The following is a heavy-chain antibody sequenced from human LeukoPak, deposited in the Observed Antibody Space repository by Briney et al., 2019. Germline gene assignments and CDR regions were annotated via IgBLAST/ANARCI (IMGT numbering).Heavy chain of an antibody. CDR1: GGTFSSYA. CDR3: ARQTQGRSAFDI. Sequence: SVKVSCKASGGTFSSYAISWVRQAPGQGLEWMGGTIPIFGTANYAQKFQGRVTITADESTSTAYMELSSLRSEDTAVYYCARQTQGRSAFDIWGQGTMVTVSS. CDR2: TIPIFGTA. J-gene: IGHJ3*02. V-gene: IGHV1-69*13.